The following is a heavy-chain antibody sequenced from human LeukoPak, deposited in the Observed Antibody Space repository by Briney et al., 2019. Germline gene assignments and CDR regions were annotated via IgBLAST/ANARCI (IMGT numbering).Heavy chain of an antibody. V-gene: IGHV3-23*01. D-gene: IGHD2-21*02. Sequence: GGSLRLSCAASGFTFSSYAMSWVRQAPGKGLEWVSAISGSGGSTYYADSVKGRFTISRDNSKNTLYLQMNSLRAEDTAVYYCAKDSSRGVYSKVTAIHDAFDIWGQGTMVTVSS. CDR1: GFTFSSYA. J-gene: IGHJ3*02. CDR3: AKDSSRGVYSKVTAIHDAFDI. CDR2: ISGSGGST.